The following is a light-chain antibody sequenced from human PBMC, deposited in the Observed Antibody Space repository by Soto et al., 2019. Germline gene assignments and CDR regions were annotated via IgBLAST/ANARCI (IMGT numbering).Light chain of an antibody. CDR3: PQYYSYPIP. Sequence: AIRMPQSPSSFSASTGDRVTITCRASQGISSYLAWYQQKPGNAPKLLIYAPSTLQRGVLLRFSGSGSWTAFTLTISFLQSEDFATSYYPQYYSYPIPFGQGIRLESK. J-gene: IGKJ5*01. CDR1: QGISSY. CDR2: APS. V-gene: IGKV1-8*01.